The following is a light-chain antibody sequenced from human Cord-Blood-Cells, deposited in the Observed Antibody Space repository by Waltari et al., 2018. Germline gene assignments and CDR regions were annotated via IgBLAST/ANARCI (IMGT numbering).Light chain of an antibody. CDR1: SSDVGSYNL. J-gene: IGLJ1*01. Sequence: QSALTQPASVSGSPGQSLTISCPGPSSDVGSYNLVSWYQQHPGKAPKLMIYEGSKRPSGVSNRFSGSKSGNTASLTISGLQAEDEADYYCCSYAGSSTYVFGTGTKVTVL. CDR3: CSYAGSSTYV. CDR2: EGS. V-gene: IGLV2-23*01.